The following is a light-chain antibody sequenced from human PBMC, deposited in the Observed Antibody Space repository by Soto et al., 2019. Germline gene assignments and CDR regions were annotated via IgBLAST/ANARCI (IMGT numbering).Light chain of an antibody. J-gene: IGKJ3*01. V-gene: IGKV1-33*01. CDR2: DAS. CDR3: QQYGDLPFT. Sequence: DIQMTQSPSSLSASVGDTVTITCQASQAISNSLNWYQQKPGKAPKLLIYDASKLETGVPSRFSGSGSGTDFTFTICSPQREDVATYWCQQYGDLPFTFGPGTKVHIK. CDR1: QAISNS.